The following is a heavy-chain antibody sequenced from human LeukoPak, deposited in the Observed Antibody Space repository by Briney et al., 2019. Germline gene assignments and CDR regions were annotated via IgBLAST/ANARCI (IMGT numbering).Heavy chain of an antibody. V-gene: IGHV4-39*07. J-gene: IGHJ4*02. CDR3: ARVVVPAAMDY. CDR1: GGSISSSSYY. CDR2: IYYSGST. D-gene: IGHD2-2*01. Sequence: SETLSLTYTVSGGSISSSSYYWGWIRQPPGKGLEWIGSIYYSGSTYYNPSLKSRVTISVDTSKNQFSLKLSSVTAADTAVYYCARVVVPAAMDYWGQGTLVTVSS.